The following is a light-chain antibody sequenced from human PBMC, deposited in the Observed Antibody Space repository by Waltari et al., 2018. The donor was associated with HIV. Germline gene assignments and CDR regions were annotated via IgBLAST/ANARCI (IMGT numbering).Light chain of an antibody. CDR2: WAS. Sequence: DIVMTQSPDSLSVSLGERATINCQSSQSVLYSSNNKNYLAWYQQKPGQPPKLLIYWASTRESGFPDRVSGSGSGADFTLTISSLQAEDVAVYYCQQYYSIPRTFGQGTKVEI. J-gene: IGKJ1*01. CDR3: QQYYSIPRT. V-gene: IGKV4-1*01. CDR1: QSVLYSSNNKNY.